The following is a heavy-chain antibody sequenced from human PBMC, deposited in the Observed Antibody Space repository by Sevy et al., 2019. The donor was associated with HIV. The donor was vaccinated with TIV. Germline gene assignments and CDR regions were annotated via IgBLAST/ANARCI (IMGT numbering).Heavy chain of an antibody. V-gene: IGHV4-4*02. CDR2: IYHSGST. J-gene: IGHJ4*02. Sequence: SETLSLTCAVSGGSISSSNWWSCVRQPPGKGLVGIGEIYHSGSTNYNPSLKSRVTISVDKSKNHFSLELSSVTAADTAVYYCARDQGSGSRIGLGECYCDYWGQGTLVTVSS. CDR1: GGSISSSNW. CDR3: ARDQGSGSRIGLGECYCDY. D-gene: IGHD2-15*01.